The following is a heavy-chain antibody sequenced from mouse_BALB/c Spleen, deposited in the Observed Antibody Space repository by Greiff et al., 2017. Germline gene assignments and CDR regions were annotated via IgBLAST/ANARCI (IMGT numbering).Heavy chain of an antibody. V-gene: IGHV5-4*02. J-gene: IGHJ2*01. Sequence: EVQLVESGGGLVKPGGSLKLSCAASGFTFSDYYMYWVRQTPEKRLEWVATISDGGSYTYYPDSVKGRFTSSRDNAKNNLYLQMSSLKSEDTAMYYCARDYFDYWGQGTTLTVSS. CDR3: ARDYFDY. CDR2: ISDGGSYT. CDR1: GFTFSDYY.